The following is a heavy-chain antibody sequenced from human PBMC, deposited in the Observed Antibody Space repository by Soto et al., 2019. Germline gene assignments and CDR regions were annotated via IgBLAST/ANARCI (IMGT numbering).Heavy chain of an antibody. CDR2: ISSSLTYV. CDR1: GFTFNDDY. Sequence: GGSLRLSCAASGFTFNDDYMGWIRQAPGKGLEWVSFISSSLTYVKYADSVKGRFTISRDNAKDSLSLQMNSLRAEDTAVYYCVRSRWLYAIDYWGHGILVTVSS. D-gene: IGHD4-17*01. J-gene: IGHJ4*01. V-gene: IGHV3-11*03. CDR3: VRSRWLYAIDY.